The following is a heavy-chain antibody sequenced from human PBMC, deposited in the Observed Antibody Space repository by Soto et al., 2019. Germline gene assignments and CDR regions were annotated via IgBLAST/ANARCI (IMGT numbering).Heavy chain of an antibody. J-gene: IGHJ4*02. CDR3: ARGDSRSVSTSYYFDY. CDR1: GGSISSGDYY. D-gene: IGHD6-13*01. V-gene: IGHV4-30-4*01. CDR2: IYYSGST. Sequence: SETLSLTCTVSGGSISSGDYYWSWIRQPPGKGLEWIGYIYYSGSTYYNPSLKSRVTISVDTSKNQFSLKLSSVTAADTAVYYCARGDSRSVSTSYYFDYWGQGTLVTVYS.